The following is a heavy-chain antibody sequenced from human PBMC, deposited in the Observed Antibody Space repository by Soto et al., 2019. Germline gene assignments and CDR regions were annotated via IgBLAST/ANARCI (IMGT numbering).Heavy chain of an antibody. Sequence: VKLSSKGFCYTFTNYVMSWGRQAPGQGLEWMGWISTYNGNTYYTQKVQGRVTMTRDTSTSTAYMELGSLRSDDTAMYYCAAFNGPDAFDIWGQGTMVTVSS. V-gene: IGHV1-18*01. CDR3: AAFNGPDAFDI. J-gene: IGHJ3*02. CDR2: ISTYNGNT. CDR1: CYTFTNYV.